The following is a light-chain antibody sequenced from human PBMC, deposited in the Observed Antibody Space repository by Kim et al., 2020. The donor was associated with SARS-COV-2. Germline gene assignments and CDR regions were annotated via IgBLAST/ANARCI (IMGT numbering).Light chain of an antibody. Sequence: QSALTQPASVSGSPGQSITIYCTGTSSDVGGYNYVSWYQQHPGKAPKLMIYDVSNRPSGVSNRFSGSKSGNTASLTISGLQAEDEADYYCSSYTSSSTADVVFGGGTKLTVL. CDR2: DVS. CDR1: SSDVGGYNY. J-gene: IGLJ2*01. V-gene: IGLV2-14*03. CDR3: SSYTSSSTADVV.